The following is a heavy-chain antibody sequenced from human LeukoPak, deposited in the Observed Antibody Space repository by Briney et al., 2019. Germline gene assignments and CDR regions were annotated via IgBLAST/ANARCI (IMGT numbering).Heavy chain of an antibody. Sequence: GGSLRLSCAASGSTFSSYAMHWVRQAPGKGLEWVAVISYDGSNKYYADSVKGRFTISRDNSKNTLYLQMNSLRAEDTAVYYCARDLKDIVVVVAATWDVWGKGTTVTVSS. CDR1: GSTFSSYA. CDR2: ISYDGSNK. V-gene: IGHV3-30*04. J-gene: IGHJ6*04. CDR3: ARDLKDIVVVVAATWDV. D-gene: IGHD2-15*01.